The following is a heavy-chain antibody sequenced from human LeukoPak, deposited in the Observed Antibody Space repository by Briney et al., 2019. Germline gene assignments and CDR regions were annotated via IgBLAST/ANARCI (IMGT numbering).Heavy chain of an antibody. CDR3: AKSIYGDYHPHDY. V-gene: IGHV3-9*01. Sequence: GGSLRLSCAASGFTFDDYGMHWVRQAPGKGLEWVSGISWNSGSIGYADSVKGRFTISRDNAKNSLYLQMNSLRAEDTALYYCAKSIYGDYHPHDYWGQGTLVTVSS. J-gene: IGHJ4*02. D-gene: IGHD4-17*01. CDR1: GFTFDDYG. CDR2: ISWNSGSI.